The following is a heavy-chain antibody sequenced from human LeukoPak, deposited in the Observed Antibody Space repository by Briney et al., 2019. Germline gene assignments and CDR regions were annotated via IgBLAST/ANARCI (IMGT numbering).Heavy chain of an antibody. J-gene: IGHJ3*02. CDR1: GGSFSGYY. Sequence: PSETLSLTCAVYGGSFSGYYWSWIRQPPGKGLEWIGEINHSGSTNYNPSLKSRVTILVDTSKNQFSLKLSSVTAADTAVYYCARLQLSYDAFDIWGQGTMVTVSS. V-gene: IGHV4-34*01. CDR3: ARLQLSYDAFDI. D-gene: IGHD5-18*01. CDR2: INHSGST.